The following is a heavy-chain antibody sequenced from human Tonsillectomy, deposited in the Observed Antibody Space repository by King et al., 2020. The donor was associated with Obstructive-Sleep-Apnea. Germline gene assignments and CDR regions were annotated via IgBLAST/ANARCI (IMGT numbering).Heavy chain of an antibody. Sequence: VQLVQSGGGLVQPGRSLRLSCAASGFTFDDYAMHWVRQAPGKGLEGVSGISWNSGSIGYADSVKGRFTISRDNAKNSLYLQMNSLRAEDTALYYCAKDKWTRNERFYYGMDVWGQGTTVTVSS. CDR2: ISWNSGSI. V-gene: IGHV3-9*01. D-gene: IGHD1-1*01. J-gene: IGHJ6*02. CDR1: GFTFDDYA. CDR3: AKDKWTRNERFYYGMDV.